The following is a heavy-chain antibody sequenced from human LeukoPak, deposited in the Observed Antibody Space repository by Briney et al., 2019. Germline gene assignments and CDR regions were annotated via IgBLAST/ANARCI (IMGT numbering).Heavy chain of an antibody. V-gene: IGHV1-2*02. CDR1: GYTFTDYY. J-gene: IGHJ4*02. D-gene: IGHD6-13*01. CDR2: INPNNGGT. Sequence: ASVKVSCKASGYTFTDYYMHWVRQAPGQGLEWMGWINPNNGGTNYAQKFQGRVTLTRDTSIDTAHMDLGRLTSEDTAVYYCARDGAKAAAGTFDYWGQGTLVTVSS. CDR3: ARDGAKAAAGTFDY.